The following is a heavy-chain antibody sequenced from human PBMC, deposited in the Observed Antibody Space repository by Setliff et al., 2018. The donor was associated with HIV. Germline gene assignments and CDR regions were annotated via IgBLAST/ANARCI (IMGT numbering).Heavy chain of an antibody. J-gene: IGHJ4*02. CDR2: INTETGKP. Sequence: GASVKVSCKASGYTFRSYGINWVRQAPGQGLEWMGWINTETGKPMYAQGFRGRLVFSLDTSVNTAYLQINSLKAEDTAMYYCARVGSYWSTFDYWGQGALVTVSS. CDR3: ARVGSYWSTFDY. D-gene: IGHD2-8*02. CDR1: GYTFRSYG. V-gene: IGHV7-4-1*02.